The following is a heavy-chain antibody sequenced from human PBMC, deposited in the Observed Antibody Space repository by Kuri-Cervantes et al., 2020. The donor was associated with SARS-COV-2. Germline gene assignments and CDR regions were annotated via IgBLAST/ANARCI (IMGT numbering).Heavy chain of an antibody. Sequence: ASVKVSCKASGYTFTGYYMHWVRQAPGQGLEWMGRINPNSGGTNYAQKFQGRVTMTRDTSISTAYMKLSRLRSDDTAVYYCARDADSSSWYPGAFDIWGQGTMVTVSS. CDR1: GYTFTGYY. D-gene: IGHD6-13*01. J-gene: IGHJ3*02. CDR2: INPNSGGT. V-gene: IGHV1-2*06. CDR3: ARDADSSSWYPGAFDI.